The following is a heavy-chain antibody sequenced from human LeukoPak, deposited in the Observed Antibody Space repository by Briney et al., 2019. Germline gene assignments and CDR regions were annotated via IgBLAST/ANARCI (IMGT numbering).Heavy chain of an antibody. CDR1: GFTVSSIY. J-gene: IGHJ4*02. CDR2: IYSGGST. V-gene: IGHV3-53*01. Sequence: GGSLRLSCAASGFTVSSIYMSWVRQAPGKGLEWVSVIYSGGSTYYADSVKGRFTISRDNSKNTLYLQMNSLRAEDTAVYYCARNLWDGSGSYYNYWGQGTLVTVSS. D-gene: IGHD3-10*01. CDR3: ARNLWDGSGSYYNY.